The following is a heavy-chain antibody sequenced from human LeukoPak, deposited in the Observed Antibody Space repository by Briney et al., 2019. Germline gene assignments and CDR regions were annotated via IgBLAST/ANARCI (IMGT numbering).Heavy chain of an antibody. CDR3: ARGHTEDDILTD. CDR2: ISSTGGNT. CDR1: GFTFNTYW. V-gene: IGHV3-23*01. D-gene: IGHD3-9*01. J-gene: IGHJ4*02. Sequence: GGSLRLSCAASGFTFNTYWMTWVRQAPGKGLEWVSFISSTGGNTDYADSVKGRFTISRDNSKNTLYLQMNSLRAEDTAVYYCARGHTEDDILTDWGQGTLVTVSS.